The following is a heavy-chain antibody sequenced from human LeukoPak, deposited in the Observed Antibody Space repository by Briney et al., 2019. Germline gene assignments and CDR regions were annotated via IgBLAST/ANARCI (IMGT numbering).Heavy chain of an antibody. Sequence: GGSLRLSCAASGFTFSSYSMNWVRQAPGKGLEWVSSSSSSSSYIYYADSVKGRFTISRDNAKNSLYLQMNSLRAEDTAVYYCARDFIFRQQLVDYWGQGTLVTVSS. J-gene: IGHJ4*02. CDR3: ARDFIFRQQLVDY. V-gene: IGHV3-21*01. CDR1: GFTFSSYS. CDR2: SSSSSSYI. D-gene: IGHD6-13*01.